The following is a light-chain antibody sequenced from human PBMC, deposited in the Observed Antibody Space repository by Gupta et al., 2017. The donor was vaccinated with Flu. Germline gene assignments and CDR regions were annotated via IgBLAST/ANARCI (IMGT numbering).Light chain of an antibody. CDR2: GAP. CDR1: QRLSRS. V-gene: IGKV3-15*01. CDR3: QEYNDWDRYT. J-gene: IGKJ2*01. Sequence: NLSVTASDTDTGSCWARQRLSRSLEWYQQKPGQAPRLVIYGAPTGSVAVRESFSGSGSGIDFFLTISVRQSDSFAAFYCQEYNDWDRYTFGQGTKLDIK.